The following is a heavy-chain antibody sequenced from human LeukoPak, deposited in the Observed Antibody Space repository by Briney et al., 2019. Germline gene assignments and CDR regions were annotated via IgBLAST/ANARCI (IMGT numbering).Heavy chain of an antibody. CDR1: GFIFSNYA. V-gene: IGHV3-23*01. CDR2: ISGTGSST. D-gene: IGHD5-12*01. Sequence: PGGSLRLSCAASGFIFSNYAMSWVRQPPGKGLEWVSTISGTGSSTHYADAVKGRFTLSRDNAKNSLYLQMNSLRAEDTALYYCAKDPSRWLPPSYYFDYWGQGTLVSVSS. CDR3: AKDPSRWLPPSYYFDY. J-gene: IGHJ4*02.